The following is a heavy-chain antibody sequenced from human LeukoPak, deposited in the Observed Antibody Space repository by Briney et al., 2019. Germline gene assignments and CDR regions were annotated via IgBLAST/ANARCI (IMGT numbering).Heavy chain of an antibody. Sequence: GGSLRLSCAASGITFSSFWMSWVRQAPGKGLEWVANIKQDGSEKYYVDSVKGRFTISRDNAKNSLYLQMNSLRGEDTAVYYCAKWKYGSDFGYFDYWGQGTLVTVSS. V-gene: IGHV3-7*05. CDR1: GITFSSFW. CDR2: IKQDGSEK. J-gene: IGHJ4*02. D-gene: IGHD3-10*01. CDR3: AKWKYGSDFGYFDY.